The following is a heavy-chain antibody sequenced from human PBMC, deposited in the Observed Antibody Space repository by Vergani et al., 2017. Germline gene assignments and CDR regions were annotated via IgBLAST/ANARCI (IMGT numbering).Heavy chain of an antibody. CDR2: IYHSGST. J-gene: IGHJ5*02. V-gene: IGHV4-30-2*01. D-gene: IGHD2-2*01. CDR1: GGSISSGGYS. CDR3: ARGYCSSISCFNWFDP. Sequence: QLQLQESGSGLVKPSQTLSLTCAVSGGSISSGGYSWSWIRQPPGKGLEWIGYIYHSGSTYYNPSLKSRVTISVDRSKNQFSLKLSSVTAADTAVYYCARGYCSSISCFNWFDPWGQGTLVTVSS.